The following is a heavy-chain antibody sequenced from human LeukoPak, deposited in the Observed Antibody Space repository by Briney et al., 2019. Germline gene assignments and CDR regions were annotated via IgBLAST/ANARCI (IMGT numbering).Heavy chain of an antibody. CDR2: IKQDGSEK. CDR3: AREEAVAGTGEEDY. CDR1: GFTFSSYW. V-gene: IGHV3-7*01. J-gene: IGHJ4*02. D-gene: IGHD6-19*01. Sequence: GGSLRLSCAASGFTFSSYWMSWVRQAPGKGLEWVANIKQDGSEKYYVDSVKGRFTISRDNAKNSLYLQMNSLRAEDTAVYYCAREEAVAGTGEEDYWGQGTLVTVSS.